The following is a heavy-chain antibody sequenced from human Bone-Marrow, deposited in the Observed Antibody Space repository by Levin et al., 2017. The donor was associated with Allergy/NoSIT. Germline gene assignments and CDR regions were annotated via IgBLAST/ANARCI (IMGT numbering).Heavy chain of an antibody. CDR1: GFSFSSYS. CDR2: ISSSGLYI. CDR3: ARDFYWADDGSGYYYAWYFDL. Sequence: GGSLRLSCTASGFSFSSYSMNWVRQAPGKGLEWVSSISSSGLYINYADSVKGRLTISRDNAKNTLFLEMNSLRDEDTAVYYCARDFYWADDGSGYYYAWYFDLWGRGTLVTVSS. J-gene: IGHJ2*01. D-gene: IGHD3-22*01. V-gene: IGHV3-21*01.